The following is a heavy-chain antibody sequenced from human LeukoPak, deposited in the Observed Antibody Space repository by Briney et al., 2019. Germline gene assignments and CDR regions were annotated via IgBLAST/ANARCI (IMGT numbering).Heavy chain of an antibody. D-gene: IGHD3-10*01. CDR1: EFTFGDFA. CDR3: ARARGNPLIDY. Sequence: GGSLRLSCTASEFTFGDFAISWVRQAPGKGLEWVSGINWNGANTGYADSVKGRLSVSRDNTKNSLYLQMNSLRADDTAFYYCARARGNPLIDYWGRGTLVTVSS. CDR2: INWNGANT. V-gene: IGHV3-20*04. J-gene: IGHJ4*02.